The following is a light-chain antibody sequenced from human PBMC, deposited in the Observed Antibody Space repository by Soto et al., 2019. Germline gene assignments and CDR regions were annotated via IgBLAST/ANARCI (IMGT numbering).Light chain of an antibody. V-gene: IGLV1-47*02. CDR2: TNT. CDR3: ASSADRMAAVM. Sequence: QSVLTQPPSASGTPGQRVFISCSGSSSNIGGTNYAYWDQQHQSAAPNLLVHTNTPRPTGVPERISGSTSGDSASLAISGLRYEDEAVYYCASSADRMAAVMFGGGPKVTVL. J-gene: IGLJ3*02. CDR1: SSNIGGTNY.